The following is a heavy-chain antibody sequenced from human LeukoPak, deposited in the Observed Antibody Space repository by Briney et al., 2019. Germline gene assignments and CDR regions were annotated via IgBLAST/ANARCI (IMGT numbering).Heavy chain of an antibody. CDR1: GGSISSGSYY. CDR2: IYTSGRT. D-gene: IGHD6-19*01. V-gene: IGHV4-61*02. CDR3: ARGGRGSGWSIDY. J-gene: IGHJ4*02. Sequence: SKTLSLTCTVSGGSISSGSYYWSWIRQPAGKGLEWIGRIYTSGRTNYNPSLNSRVTMSVDTSKNQFSLKLSSVTAADTAVYYCARGGRGSGWSIDYWGQGTLVTVSS.